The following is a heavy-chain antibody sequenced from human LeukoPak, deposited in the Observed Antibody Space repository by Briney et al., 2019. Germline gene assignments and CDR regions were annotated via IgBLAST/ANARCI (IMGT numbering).Heavy chain of an antibody. Sequence: GGSLRLSCAVSGFIFSSYGMNWVRQVPGKGLEWVAFVRFDGSNKYYADSVKGRFTISRDNSMNMLYLQMNSLGGEDTAVYYCAKDLQDHYGSGSSFDYWGQGTLVTVSS. D-gene: IGHD3-10*01. J-gene: IGHJ4*02. CDR1: GFIFSSYG. V-gene: IGHV3-30*02. CDR3: AKDLQDHYGSGSSFDY. CDR2: VRFDGSNK.